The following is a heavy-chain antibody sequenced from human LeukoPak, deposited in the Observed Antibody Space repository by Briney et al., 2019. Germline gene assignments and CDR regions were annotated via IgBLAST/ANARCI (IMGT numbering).Heavy chain of an antibody. CDR2: IIVIAGST. J-gene: IGHJ4*02. D-gene: IGHD3-3*01. CDR1: GFTFSSYA. V-gene: IGHV3-23*01. Sequence: GGSLRLSCAASGFTFSSYAMSWVRQAPGKGLEWVSAIIVIAGSTYYADYVKGRFTICRDNPKNTLYLQMNSLRAEDTAVYYCAKLAQMEWLLSPYFDYWGQGTLVTVSS. CDR3: AKLAQMEWLLSPYFDY.